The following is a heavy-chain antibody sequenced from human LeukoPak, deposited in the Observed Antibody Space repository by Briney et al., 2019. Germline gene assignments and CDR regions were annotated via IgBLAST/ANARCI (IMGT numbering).Heavy chain of an antibody. CDR2: IYSGGIT. CDR1: GFTVSSTY. D-gene: IGHD3-10*01. Sequence: GGSLRLSCAASGFTVSSTYMSWVRQAPGKGLEWVSIIYSGGITYYADSVKGRFTISRDNSKNTLYLQMNSLRAEDTAVYYCTRGYLAHDYFDHWGQGTLVTVSS. V-gene: IGHV3-66*01. CDR3: TRGYLAHDYFDH. J-gene: IGHJ4*02.